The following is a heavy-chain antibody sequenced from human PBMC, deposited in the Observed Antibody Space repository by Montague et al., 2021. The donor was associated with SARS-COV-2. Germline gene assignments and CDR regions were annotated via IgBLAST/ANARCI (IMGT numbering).Heavy chain of an antibody. CDR1: GFTFSSYA. CDR2: ISYDGSNK. J-gene: IGHJ1*01. V-gene: IGHV3-30-3*01. CDR3: ARDVFPPSSWPAEYFQH. Sequence: SLRLSCAASGFTFSSYAMHWVRQAPGKGLEWAAVISYDGSNKYYADSVKGRFTISRDNSKNTLYLQMNSLRAEDTAVYYCARDVFPPSSWPAEYFQHWGQGTLVTVSS. D-gene: IGHD6-13*01.